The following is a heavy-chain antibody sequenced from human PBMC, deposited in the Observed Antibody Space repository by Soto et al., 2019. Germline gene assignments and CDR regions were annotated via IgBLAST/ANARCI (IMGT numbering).Heavy chain of an antibody. D-gene: IGHD3-10*01. Sequence: QVQLVQSGAEVKKPGSSVKVSCKASGGTFSSYTINWVRQAPGRGLEWMGRIIPILDITNYAQKFQGRVTINADKSTSTAYMELSSLRSEDTAVYYCARMRGETNYYGSGSYPPYFYYGMDAW. V-gene: IGHV1-69*02. CDR1: GGTFSSYT. CDR3: ARMRGETNYYGSGSYPPYFYYGMDA. J-gene: IGHJ6*01. CDR2: IIPILDIT.